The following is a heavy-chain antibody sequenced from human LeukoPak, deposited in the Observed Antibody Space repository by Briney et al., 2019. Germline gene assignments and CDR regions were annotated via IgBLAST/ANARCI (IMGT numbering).Heavy chain of an antibody. CDR3: ARANCGGDCYLFDY. CDR1: GFTFSSYW. V-gene: IGHV3-7*03. D-gene: IGHD2-21*02. J-gene: IGHJ4*01. CDR2: IKQDGSEK. Sequence: PGGSLRLSCAASGFTFSSYWMSWVRQAPGKGLEWVANIKQDGSEKYYVDSVKGRFTISRDNAKNSLYLQMNSLRAEDTAVYYCARANCGGDCYLFDYWGHGTLVTVSS.